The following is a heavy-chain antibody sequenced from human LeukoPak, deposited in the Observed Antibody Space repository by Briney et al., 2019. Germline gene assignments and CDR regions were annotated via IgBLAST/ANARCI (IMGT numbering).Heavy chain of an antibody. Sequence: SGGSLRLSCAASGFTFSSYGMHWVRQAPGKGLEWVAVIWYDGSNKYYADSVKGRFTISRDNSKNTLYLQMNSLRAEDTAVYYCAKDYWSYSSISPLGYWGQGTLVTVPS. V-gene: IGHV3-33*06. CDR3: AKDYWSYSSISPLGY. J-gene: IGHJ4*02. CDR2: IWYDGSNK. CDR1: GFTFSSYG. D-gene: IGHD1-26*01.